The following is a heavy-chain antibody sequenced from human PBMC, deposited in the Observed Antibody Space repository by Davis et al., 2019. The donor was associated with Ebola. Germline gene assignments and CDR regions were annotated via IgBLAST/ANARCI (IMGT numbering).Heavy chain of an antibody. J-gene: IGHJ1*01. D-gene: IGHD3-10*01. CDR2: ISYDGSNK. CDR1: GFTFSSYG. CDR3: AKLERGV. Sequence: GESLKISCAASGFTFSSYGMHWVRQAPGKGLEWVAVISYDGSNKYYADSVKGRFTISRDNSKNTLYLQMNSLRAEDTAVYYCAKLERGVWGQGTLVTVSS. V-gene: IGHV3-30*18.